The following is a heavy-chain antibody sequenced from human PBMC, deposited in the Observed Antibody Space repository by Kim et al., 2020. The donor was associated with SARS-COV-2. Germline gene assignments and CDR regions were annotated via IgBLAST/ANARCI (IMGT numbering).Heavy chain of an antibody. CDR1: GFTFSSYG. Sequence: GGSLRLSCAASGFTFSSYGMHWVRQAPGKGLEWVAVIWYDGSNKYYADSVKGRFTISRDNSKNTLYLQMNSLRAEDTAVYYCARDVIVAGVLVGATHYYYYYGMDVWGQGTTVTVSS. CDR2: IWYDGSNK. D-gene: IGHD1-26*01. J-gene: IGHJ6*02. CDR3: ARDVIVAGVLVGATHYYYYYGMDV. V-gene: IGHV3-33*08.